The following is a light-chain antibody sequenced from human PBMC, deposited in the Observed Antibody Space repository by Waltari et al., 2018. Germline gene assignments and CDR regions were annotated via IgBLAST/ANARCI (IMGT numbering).Light chain of an antibody. Sequence: SYVVTQPPSVSVAPGQTARITCAGDKIGSQSVHWYQQKPGQAPVLVIYDDTDRPSGIPERFSGSSSGNTATLTIRRVEAGDEADYYSQVWDSSSDPLFGVGTKLTVL. CDR1: KIGSQS. V-gene: IGLV3-21*02. CDR2: DDT. J-gene: IGLJ2*01. CDR3: QVWDSSSDPL.